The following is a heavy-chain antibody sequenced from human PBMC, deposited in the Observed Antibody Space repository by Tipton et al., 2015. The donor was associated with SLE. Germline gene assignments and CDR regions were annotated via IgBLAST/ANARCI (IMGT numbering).Heavy chain of an antibody. Sequence: TLSLTCAVYGGSFSGYYWSWIRQPPGKGLEWIGEINHSGSTNYNPSLKSRVTISVDTSKNQFSLKLSSVTAADTAVYYCARVAYYGSGRDLDYWSQGTLVTVSS. CDR3: ARVAYYGSGRDLDY. CDR2: INHSGST. D-gene: IGHD3-10*01. J-gene: IGHJ4*02. V-gene: IGHV4-34*01. CDR1: GGSFSGYY.